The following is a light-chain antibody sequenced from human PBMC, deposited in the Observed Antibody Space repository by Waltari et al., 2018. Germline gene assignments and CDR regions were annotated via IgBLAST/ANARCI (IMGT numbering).Light chain of an antibody. Sequence: SSEVTQDPHVSVALGQTVTITCRGDSFRRYYASWYRQRPGQAPVLVLYGQERPSGIPDRFSGSTSGDTAYLTITGAQAGDEGDYYCLSRDTPSTWVFGGGTRLTV. CDR2: GQE. CDR3: LSRDTPSTWV. J-gene: IGLJ3*02. CDR1: SFRRYY. V-gene: IGLV3-19*01.